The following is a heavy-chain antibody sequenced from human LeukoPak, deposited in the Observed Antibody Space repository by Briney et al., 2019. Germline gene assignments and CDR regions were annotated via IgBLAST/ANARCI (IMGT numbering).Heavy chain of an antibody. CDR3: ARDRGNGRTRYFDY. Sequence: SETLSLTCTVSGGSISSYYWSWIRQPAGKGLEWIGRIYTSGSTNYNPSLKSRVTMSVDTSKNQFSLKLCSVTAADTAVYYCARDRGNGRTRYFDYWGQGTLVTVSS. V-gene: IGHV4-4*07. D-gene: IGHD1-7*01. CDR2: IYTSGST. J-gene: IGHJ4*02. CDR1: GGSISSYY.